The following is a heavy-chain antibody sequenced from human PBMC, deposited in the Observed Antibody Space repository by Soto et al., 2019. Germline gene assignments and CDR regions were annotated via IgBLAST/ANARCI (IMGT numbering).Heavy chain of an antibody. D-gene: IGHD4-4*01. V-gene: IGHV3-23*01. CDR2: IGSTDT. CDR1: GFTFRVFG. Sequence: EVQLLESGGGLVQPGGSLRLSCAASGFTFRVFGMSWVRQAPGKGLEWVSSIGSTDTYYADSVRGRFTISRDNSKNTVSLLMNSLRIEDTATYYCAKDWRTGNSVWDPFDVWGQGTMVTVS. CDR3: AKDWRTGNSVWDPFDV. J-gene: IGHJ3*01.